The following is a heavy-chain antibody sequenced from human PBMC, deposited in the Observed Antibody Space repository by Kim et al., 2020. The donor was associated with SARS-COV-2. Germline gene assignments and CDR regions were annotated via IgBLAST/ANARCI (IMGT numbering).Heavy chain of an antibody. V-gene: IGHV4-39*01. CDR2: IYYSGST. CDR3: ARHDSLWRCHYFDY. J-gene: IGHJ4*02. Sequence: SETLSLTCTVSGGSISSSSYYWGWIRQPPGKGLEWIGSIYYSGSTYYNPSLKSRVTISVDTSKNQFSLKLSSVTAADTAVYYCARHDSLWRCHYFDYWGQGTLVTVSS. D-gene: IGHD2-8*02. CDR1: GGSISSSSYY.